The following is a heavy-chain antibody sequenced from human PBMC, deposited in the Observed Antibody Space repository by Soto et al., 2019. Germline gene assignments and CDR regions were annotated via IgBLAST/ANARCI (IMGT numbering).Heavy chain of an antibody. Sequence: GGSLRLSCAASGFTFSSYGMHWVRQAPGKGLEWVARISNDGSNEYYVDSVKGRFTISRDNSKNTLYLQMDSLRAEDTAVYYCAKGEVRGIIPSYFDYWGLGTLVTVSS. D-gene: IGHD3-10*01. CDR2: ISNDGSNE. V-gene: IGHV3-30*18. CDR3: AKGEVRGIIPSYFDY. CDR1: GFTFSSYG. J-gene: IGHJ4*02.